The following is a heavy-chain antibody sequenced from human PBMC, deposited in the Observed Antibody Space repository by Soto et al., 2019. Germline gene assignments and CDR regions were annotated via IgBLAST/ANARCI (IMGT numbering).Heavy chain of an antibody. CDR1: GFTFSSYS. J-gene: IGHJ6*02. CDR2: ISSSSSYI. V-gene: IGHV3-21*01. CDR3: ARDSGSYGYGWDYYYYGMDV. Sequence: GGSLRLSCAASGFTFSSYSMNWVRQAPGKGLEWVSSISSSSSYIYYADSVKGRFTISRDNAKNSLYLQMNSLRAEDTAVYYCARDSGSYGYGWDYYYYGMDVWGQGTTVTVSS. D-gene: IGHD5-18*01.